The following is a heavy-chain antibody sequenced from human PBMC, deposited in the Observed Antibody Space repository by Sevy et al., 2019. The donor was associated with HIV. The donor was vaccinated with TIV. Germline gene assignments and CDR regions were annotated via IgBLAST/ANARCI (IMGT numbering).Heavy chain of an antibody. V-gene: IGHV3-11*01. J-gene: IGHJ3*02. D-gene: IGHD6-13*01. CDR2: ISSSGSTI. Sequence: GGSLRLSCAASGFTFSDYYMSWIRQAPGKGLEWVSYISSSGSTIYYADSVKGRFTISRDNAKNSLYLKMNSLRAEDTAGYYSARDWGKILYSSSPSSGAFDIWGQGTMVTVSS. CDR3: ARDWGKILYSSSPSSGAFDI. CDR1: GFTFSDYY.